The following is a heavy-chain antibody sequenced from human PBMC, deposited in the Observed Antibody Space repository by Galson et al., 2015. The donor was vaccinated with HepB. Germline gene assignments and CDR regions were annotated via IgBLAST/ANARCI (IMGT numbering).Heavy chain of an antibody. J-gene: IGHJ4*02. CDR3: TRMRMVRGIIATVDFDY. CDR2: IRSKAYGGTT. CDR1: GFTFGDYA. V-gene: IGHV3-49*04. D-gene: IGHD3-10*01. Sequence: SLRLSCAASGFTFGDYAMSWVRQGPGKGLEWVGFIRSKAYGGTTEYAASVKGRFTLSRDKSKNIAYLQMNSLKIEDTAVYYCTRMRMVRGIIATVDFDYWGQGTLVTVSS.